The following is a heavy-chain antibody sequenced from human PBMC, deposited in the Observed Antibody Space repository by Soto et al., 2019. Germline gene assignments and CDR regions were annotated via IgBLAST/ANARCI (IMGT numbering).Heavy chain of an antibody. J-gene: IGHJ4*02. Sequence: SETLSLTCTVSGGSISSSSYYWGWIRQPPGKGLEWIGSIYYSGNTYYNPSLKSRVTISVDTAKNQFSLKLSSVTAADTAVYYCARGTLAAAWYFDYWGQGTLVT. CDR3: ARGTLAAAWYFDY. CDR1: GGSISSSSYY. CDR2: IYYSGNT. D-gene: IGHD6-13*01. V-gene: IGHV4-39*01.